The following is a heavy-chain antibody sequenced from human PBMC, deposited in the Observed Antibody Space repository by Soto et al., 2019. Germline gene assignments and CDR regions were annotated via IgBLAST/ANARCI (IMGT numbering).Heavy chain of an antibody. CDR3: ARGNSGSSALLAY. D-gene: IGHD1-26*01. CDR1: GFTVSSNY. Sequence: GGSVRLSCAASGFTVSSNYMSWVRQAPGKGLEWVSVIYSGGSTYSADSVKGRFTISRDNSKNTLFLQMNSLRADDTAVYYCARGNSGSSALLAYWGQGSLVTV. J-gene: IGHJ4*02. V-gene: IGHV3-66*01. CDR2: IYSGGST.